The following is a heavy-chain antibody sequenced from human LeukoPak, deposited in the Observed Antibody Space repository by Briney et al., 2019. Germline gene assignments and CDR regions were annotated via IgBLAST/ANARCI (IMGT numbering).Heavy chain of an antibody. V-gene: IGHV4-4*09. CDR1: GGSISGYY. J-gene: IGHJ6*04. CDR3: ARFTYTTRPSDV. CDR2: IYSSGST. Sequence: SETLSLTCSVSGGSISGYYWSWIRQPPGQTLEWIGYIYSSGSTNYNPSLQSRVTMSVDTSMNQFSLRLSSVAAADPAVYYCARFTYTTRPSDVWGKGTTVTVSS. D-gene: IGHD3-16*01.